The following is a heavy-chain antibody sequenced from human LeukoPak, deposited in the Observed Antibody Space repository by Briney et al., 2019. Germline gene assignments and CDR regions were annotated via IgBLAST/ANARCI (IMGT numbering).Heavy chain of an antibody. J-gene: IGHJ3*02. CDR2: IYYSGST. CDR1: GGSISSYY. V-gene: IGHV4-59*08. D-gene: IGHD3-22*01. Sequence: SETLSLTCTVSGGSISSYYWSWIRQPPGKGLEWIGYIYYSGSTNYNPSLKSRVTISVDTSKNQFSLKLSSVTAADTAVYYCARHPDSKDAFDIWGQGTMVTVSS. CDR3: ARHPDSKDAFDI.